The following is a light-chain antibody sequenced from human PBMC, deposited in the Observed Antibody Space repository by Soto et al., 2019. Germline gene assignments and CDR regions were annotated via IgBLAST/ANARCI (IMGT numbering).Light chain of an antibody. Sequence: EIVLTQSPAIYSLSPGERVTLSCRASQSVSNYLAWYQQKPGQAPRLLIYDISSRATGIPARFSGSGSATDFTLTISSLEPEDFAVYYFHLRTNWLFTFGPGTKVDVK. CDR1: QSVSNY. CDR3: HLRTNWLFT. CDR2: DIS. V-gene: IGKV3-11*01. J-gene: IGKJ3*01.